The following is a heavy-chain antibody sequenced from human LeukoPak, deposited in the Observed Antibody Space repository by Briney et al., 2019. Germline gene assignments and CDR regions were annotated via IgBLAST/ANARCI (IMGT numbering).Heavy chain of an antibody. D-gene: IGHD6-19*01. CDR3: AKVMAGTVAFDI. CDR1: GYTFTSYD. V-gene: IGHV1-2*02. J-gene: IGHJ3*02. CDR2: INPNSGGT. Sequence: ASVKVSCKASGYTFTSYDINWVRQAPGQGLEWMGWINPNSGGTHYPQKFQGRVTMTRDTSISTAYIELSRLSSDDTAVYYCAKVMAGTVAFDIWGQGTMVTVSP.